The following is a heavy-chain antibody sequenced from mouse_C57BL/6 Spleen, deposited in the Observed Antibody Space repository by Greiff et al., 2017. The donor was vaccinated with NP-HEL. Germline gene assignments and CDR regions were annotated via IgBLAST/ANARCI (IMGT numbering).Heavy chain of an antibody. D-gene: IGHD1-1*01. V-gene: IGHV5-4*03. CDR2: ISDGGSYT. J-gene: IGHJ2*01. CDR1: GFTFSSYA. Sequence: DVMLVESGGGLVKPGGSLKLSCAASGFTFSSYAMSWVRQTPEKRLEWVATISDGGSYTYYPDNVKGRFTISRDNAKNNLYLQMSHLKSEDTAMYYCARTSRHEDYFDYWGQGTTHTVAS. CDR3: ARTSRHEDYFDY.